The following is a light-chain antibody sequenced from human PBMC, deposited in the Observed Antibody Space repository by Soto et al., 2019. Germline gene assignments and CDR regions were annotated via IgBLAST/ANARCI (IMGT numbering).Light chain of an antibody. V-gene: IGKV1-5*01. J-gene: IGKJ2*02. CDR1: QSISTW. Sequence: DIQMTKSPSTLSASVGDSVPITCRASQSISTWLAGYQQKPGEPPKLLIYDASRLESGVPSRFSDSGSGTELTLTISSLQPDYFATYYCQQNNSFICTFGEG. CDR2: DAS. CDR3: QQNNSFICT.